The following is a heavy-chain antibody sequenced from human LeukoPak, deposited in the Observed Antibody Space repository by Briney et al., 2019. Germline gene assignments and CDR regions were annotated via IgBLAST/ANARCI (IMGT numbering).Heavy chain of an antibody. V-gene: IGHV3-21*01. CDR2: ISSSSSYI. Sequence: GGSLRLSCAASGFTFSSYSMNWVRQAPGKGLEWVSSISSSSSYIYYADPVKGRFTISRDNAKNSLYLQMNSLRAEDTAVYYCARGSGYYPTDDAFDIWGQGTMVTVSS. D-gene: IGHD3-22*01. CDR1: GFTFSSYS. J-gene: IGHJ3*02. CDR3: ARGSGYYPTDDAFDI.